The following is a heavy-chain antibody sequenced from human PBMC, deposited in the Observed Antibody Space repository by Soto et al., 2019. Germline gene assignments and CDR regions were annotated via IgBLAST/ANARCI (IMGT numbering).Heavy chain of an antibody. D-gene: IGHD6-6*01. V-gene: IGHV3-33*01. CDR3: AREGSSSWALFDY. J-gene: IGHJ4*02. Sequence: EGSLRLSCAASGFTFSSYGMHWVRQAPGKGLEWVAVIWYDGSNKYYADSVKGRFTISRDNSKNTLYLQMNSLRAEDTAVYYCAREGSSSWALFDYWGQGTLVTVSS. CDR2: IWYDGSNK. CDR1: GFTFSSYG.